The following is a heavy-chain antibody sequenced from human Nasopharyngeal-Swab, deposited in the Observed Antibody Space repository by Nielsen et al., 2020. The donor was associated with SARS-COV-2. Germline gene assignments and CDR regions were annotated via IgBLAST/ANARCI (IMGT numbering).Heavy chain of an antibody. CDR3: ARQAPHYDFWSGSAYYMDV. CDR1: GYSFTSYW. CDR2: IYPGDSDT. D-gene: IGHD3-3*01. V-gene: IGHV5-51*01. J-gene: IGHJ6*03. Sequence: GESLKISCKGSGYSFTSYWIGWVRQMPGKGLVWMGIIYPGDSDTRYSPSFQGQVTISADKSISTAYLQWSSLKASDTAMYYCARQAPHYDFWSGSAYYMDVWGKGTTVTVSS.